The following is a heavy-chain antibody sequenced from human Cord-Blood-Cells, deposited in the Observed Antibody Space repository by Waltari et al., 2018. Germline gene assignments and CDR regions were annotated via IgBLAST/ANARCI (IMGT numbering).Heavy chain of an antibody. CDR3: ARDGPYSRQIDAFDI. CDR2: INAGNGNT. CDR1: GYTFTSYA. D-gene: IGHD4-4*01. J-gene: IGHJ3*02. Sequence: QVQLVQSGAEVKKPGASVKVSCKASGYTFTSYAMHWLRQAPGQRLEWMGWINAGNGNTKYSQKFQGRVTITRDTSASTAYMELSSLRSEDTAVYYCARDGPYSRQIDAFDIWGQGTMVTVSS. V-gene: IGHV1-3*01.